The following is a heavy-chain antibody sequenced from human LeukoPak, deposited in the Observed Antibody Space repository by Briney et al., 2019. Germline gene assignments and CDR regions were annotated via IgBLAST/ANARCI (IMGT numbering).Heavy chain of an antibody. V-gene: IGHV3-7*04. CDR2: INQDGREK. D-gene: IGHD2-15*01. Sequence: PGGSLRLSCAASGFTFSSYWMSWVRQAPGKGLEWVANINQDGREKYYVDSVKGRFTISRDNAKSSLYLQMNSLRAEDTAVYFCARGDKFSGDYWGQGTLVTVSS. CDR3: ARGDKFSGDY. J-gene: IGHJ4*02. CDR1: GFTFSSYW.